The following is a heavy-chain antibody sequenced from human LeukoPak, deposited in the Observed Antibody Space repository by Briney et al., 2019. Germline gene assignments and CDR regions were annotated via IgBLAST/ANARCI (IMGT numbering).Heavy chain of an antibody. D-gene: IGHD2-2*01. CDR2: IYPGDSDT. CDR1: GYSFTSYW. V-gene: IGHV5-51*01. J-gene: IGHJ3*02. CDR3: ARQGGVVPAAQVPFDI. Sequence: GESLKISCKGSGYSFTSYWIGWVRQMPGKGLEWMGIIYPGDSDTRYSPSFQGQVTISADKSISTAYLQWSSLKASDTAMYYCARQGGVVPAAQVPFDIWGQGTMVTVSS.